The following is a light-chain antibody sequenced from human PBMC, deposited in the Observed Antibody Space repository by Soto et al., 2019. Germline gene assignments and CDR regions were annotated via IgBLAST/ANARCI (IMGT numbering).Light chain of an antibody. CDR2: EVS. CDR1: SSDVGGYNY. Sequence: QSVLTRPPSASGSPGQSVTISCTGTSSDVGGYNYVSWYQQHPGKAPKLMIYEVSQRPSGVPDRFSGSKSGNTASLTVSGLQAEDEADYYCSSYAGSIHYVFGTGTKVTVL. V-gene: IGLV2-8*01. CDR3: SSYAGSIHYV. J-gene: IGLJ1*01.